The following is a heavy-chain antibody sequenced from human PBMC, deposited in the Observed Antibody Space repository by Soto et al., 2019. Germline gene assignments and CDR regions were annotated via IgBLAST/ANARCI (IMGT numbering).Heavy chain of an antibody. CDR3: ARVREYSSRFDY. CDR1: GGSISSGGYY. V-gene: IGHV4-31*03. CDR2: IYYSGST. J-gene: IGHJ4*02. D-gene: IGHD6-6*01. Sequence: TLSLTCTVSGGSISSGGYYWSWIRQHPGKGLEWIGYIYYSGSTYYNPSLKSRVTISVDTSKNQFSLKLSSVTAADTAVYYCARVREYSSRFDYWGQGTLVTVSS.